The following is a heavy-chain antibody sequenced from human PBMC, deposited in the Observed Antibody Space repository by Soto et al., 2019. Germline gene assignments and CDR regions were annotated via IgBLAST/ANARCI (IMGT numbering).Heavy chain of an antibody. J-gene: IGHJ6*03. D-gene: IGHD6-6*01. CDR2: ISSNGVGT. CDR1: GFTLSGYA. Sequence: EVQLAESGGGLAQPWVSLRLSGAASGFTLSGYAMDWVRQAPGKGLEYVSGISSNGVGTYYANSVQGRFTISRDNSKTTVYPQMGSLRPEDMAVYYCARRARPDFYYMDVWGKGTTVTVSS. CDR3: ARRARPDFYYMDV. V-gene: IGHV3-64*01.